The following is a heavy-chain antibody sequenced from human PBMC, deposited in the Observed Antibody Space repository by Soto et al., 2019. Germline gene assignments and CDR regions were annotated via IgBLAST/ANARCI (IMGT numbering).Heavy chain of an antibody. D-gene: IGHD6-19*01. CDR2: ISYDGSDK. Sequence: QVQLVESGGGVVQPGRSLRLSCAASGFTFSSYGMHWVRQAPGKGLEWVAVISYDGSDKYYADSVKGRFTISRDNSKNTLYLLMNSLRAEDTAVYYCAKQAVADYYYYGMDVWGQGTTVTVSS. CDR1: GFTFSSYG. V-gene: IGHV3-30*18. J-gene: IGHJ6*02. CDR3: AKQAVADYYYYGMDV.